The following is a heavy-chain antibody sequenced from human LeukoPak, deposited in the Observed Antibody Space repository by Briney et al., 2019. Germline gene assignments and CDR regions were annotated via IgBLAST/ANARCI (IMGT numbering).Heavy chain of an antibody. V-gene: IGHV3-23*01. Sequence: GGSLRLSCAASGFTFSSYAMSWVRQAPGKGLEWVSAITGSGDSTYYADSVKGRFTISRDNSKNTLFLQMNSLRAEDTAVYYCARGYYDFRSGYYHFDYWAQGSLVTVFS. CDR3: ARGYYDFRSGYYHFDY. CDR1: GFTFSSYA. CDR2: ITGSGDST. D-gene: IGHD3-3*01. J-gene: IGHJ4*02.